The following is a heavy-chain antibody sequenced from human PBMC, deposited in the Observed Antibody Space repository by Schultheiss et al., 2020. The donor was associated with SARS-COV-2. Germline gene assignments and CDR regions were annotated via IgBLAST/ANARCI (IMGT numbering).Heavy chain of an antibody. Sequence: ASVKVSCKASGYTFTGYYMHWVRQAPGQGLEWMGGFDPEAGETIYAQKFQGRVTMTEDTSTDIAYMEVSRLRYEDTAVYYCATWEERSGSYLGQSEGDYWGQGTLVTVSS. V-gene: IGHV1-24*01. CDR1: GYTFTGYY. CDR2: FDPEAGET. CDR3: ATWEERSGSYLGQSEGDY. D-gene: IGHD1-26*01. J-gene: IGHJ4*02.